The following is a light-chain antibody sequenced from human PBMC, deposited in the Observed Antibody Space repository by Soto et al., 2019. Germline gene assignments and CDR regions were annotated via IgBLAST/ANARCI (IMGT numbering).Light chain of an antibody. J-gene: IGKJ1*01. CDR1: QSVNRYY. Sequence: DIVMTQSPLSLAVTPGEPASISCRSSQSVNRYYLAWYQQKPGQAPRLLIYGASSRASGVPDRFSGSGSGTDFTLKISRVEAEDVGVYYCMQALQTPAFGQGTKVDIK. CDR2: GAS. CDR3: MQALQTPA. V-gene: IGKV2-28*01.